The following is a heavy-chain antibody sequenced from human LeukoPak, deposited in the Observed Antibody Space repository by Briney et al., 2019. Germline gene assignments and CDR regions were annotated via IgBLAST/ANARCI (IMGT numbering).Heavy chain of an antibody. V-gene: IGHV4-38-2*02. Sequence: SETLSLTCTVSGYSISSGHYWGWIRPPPGKGLEWIGSIYHSGSTYYNPSLKSRVTISVDMSKNQFSLKLSSVTAADTAVYYCARVGPQKTTAFDYWGQGTLVTVSS. CDR2: IYHSGST. D-gene: IGHD4-17*01. J-gene: IGHJ4*02. CDR1: GYSISSGHY. CDR3: ARVGPQKTTAFDY.